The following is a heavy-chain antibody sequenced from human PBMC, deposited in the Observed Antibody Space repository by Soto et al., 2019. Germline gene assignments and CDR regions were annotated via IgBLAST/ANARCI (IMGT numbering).Heavy chain of an antibody. J-gene: IGHJ4*02. CDR2: ISWNSASI. CDR1: GFTFDDFG. V-gene: IGHV3-9*01. CDR3: AKGPGLVASSGSPDS. Sequence: EVQLVESGGGLVQPGRSLRLSCAASGFTFDDFGMHWVRQPPGKGLEWVSGISWNSASIVYADSVKGRFTISRDNAKNSLYLQLDSLGVEDTAFYYCAKGPGLVASSGSPDSWGQGTLVSVSS. D-gene: IGHD2-8*02.